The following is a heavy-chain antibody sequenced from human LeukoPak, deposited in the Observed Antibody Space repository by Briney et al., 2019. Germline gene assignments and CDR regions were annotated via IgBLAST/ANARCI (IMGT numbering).Heavy chain of an antibody. D-gene: IGHD2-8*01. V-gene: IGHV3-43D*04. CDR2: ISWDGGST. CDR1: GFTFDDYA. J-gene: IGHJ4*02. CDR3: AKNSCTNGVCHSDY. Sequence: GGSLRLSCAASGFTFDDYAMHWVRQAPGKGLEWVSLISWDGGSTYYADSVKGRFTISRDNSKNSLYLQTNSLRAEDTALYYCAKNSCTNGVCHSDYWGQGTLVTVSS.